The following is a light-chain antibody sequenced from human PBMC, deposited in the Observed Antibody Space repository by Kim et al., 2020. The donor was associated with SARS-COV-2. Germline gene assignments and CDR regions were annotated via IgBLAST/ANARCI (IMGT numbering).Light chain of an antibody. Sequence: SPWERATLSCRASQTIKNRLVWYQHKPGQAPRLLIYDATTRATGVPARFIGSGSETDFTLTISSLQSEDFAVYYCQQSNDWPPLTFGQGTKVDIK. J-gene: IGKJ1*01. CDR2: DAT. CDR1: QTIKNR. CDR3: QQSNDWPPLT. V-gene: IGKV3-15*01.